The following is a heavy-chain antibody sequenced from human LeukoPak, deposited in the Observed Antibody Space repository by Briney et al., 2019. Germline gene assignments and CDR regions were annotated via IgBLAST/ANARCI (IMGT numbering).Heavy chain of an antibody. Sequence: VASVKVSCKASGYTFTSYDINWVRQATGQGLEWMGRIIPILGIANYAQKFQGRVTITADKSTSTAYMELSSLRSEDTAVYYCAIPYCGGDCPLDYWGQGTLVTVSS. CDR1: GYTFTSYD. D-gene: IGHD2-21*02. CDR3: AIPYCGGDCPLDY. CDR2: IIPILGIA. J-gene: IGHJ4*02. V-gene: IGHV1-69*04.